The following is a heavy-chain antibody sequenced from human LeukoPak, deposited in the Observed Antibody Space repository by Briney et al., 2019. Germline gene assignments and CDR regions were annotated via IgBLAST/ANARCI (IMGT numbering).Heavy chain of an antibody. Sequence: ASVKVSCKASGYTFTGYDMHWVRQAPGQGLEWMGWINPNSGGTNYAQKFQGRVTMTRDTSISTAYMELSRLRSDDTAVYYCARDVTDIVVVPAAIGEYRYYFDYWGQGTLVTVSS. D-gene: IGHD2-2*02. CDR3: ARDVTDIVVVPAAIGEYRYYFDY. V-gene: IGHV1-2*02. J-gene: IGHJ4*02. CDR2: INPNSGGT. CDR1: GYTFTGYD.